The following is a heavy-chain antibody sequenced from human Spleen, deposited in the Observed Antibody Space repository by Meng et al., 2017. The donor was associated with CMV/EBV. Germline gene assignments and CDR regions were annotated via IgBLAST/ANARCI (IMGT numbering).Heavy chain of an antibody. D-gene: IGHD3-3*01. CDR1: GFTFSSFA. J-gene: IGHJ4*02. V-gene: IGHV3-23*01. CDR2: IGPSGGST. Sequence: GGSLRLSCAASGFTFSSFAMSWVRQAPGKGLEWVSAIGPSGGSTFYADSVKGRFTISRDNSKNTLYMQMNSLRAEDTAVYYCATVTILGVELDWGQGTLVTVSS. CDR3: ATVTILGVELD.